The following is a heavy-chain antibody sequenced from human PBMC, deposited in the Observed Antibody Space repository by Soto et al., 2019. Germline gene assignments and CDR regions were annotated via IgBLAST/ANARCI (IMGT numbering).Heavy chain of an antibody. J-gene: IGHJ6*01. CDR2: ISSSAI. CDR1: GFTFSSYS. CDR3: AKGAGSRFMDV. V-gene: IGHV3-48*02. D-gene: IGHD3-10*01. Sequence: EVQLVESGGGLVQPGGSLRLSCAASGFTFSSYSMNWVRQAPGKGLEWLSYISSSAIYYADSVRGRFTISRDNAKNSLYLQMNSLRDEDTAVYHCAKGAGSRFMDVW.